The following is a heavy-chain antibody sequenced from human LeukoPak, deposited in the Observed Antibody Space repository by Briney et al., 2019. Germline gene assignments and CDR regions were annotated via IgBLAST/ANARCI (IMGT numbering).Heavy chain of an antibody. D-gene: IGHD3-10*01. CDR3: AREAGKGLWFGELFHWFDR. CDR2: INPNSGGT. CDR1: GYTFTGYY. V-gene: IGHV1-2*02. Sequence: ASVKVSCKASGYTFTGYYMLWVRQAPGQGLEWMGWINPNSGGTNYAQKFQGRVTMTRDTSISTAYMELSRLRSDDTDVYYCAREAGKGLWFGELFHWFDRWGQGTLVTVSS. J-gene: IGHJ5*02.